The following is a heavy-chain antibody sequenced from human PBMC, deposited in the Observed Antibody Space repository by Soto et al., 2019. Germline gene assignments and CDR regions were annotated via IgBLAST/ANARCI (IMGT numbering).Heavy chain of an antibody. CDR1: GFTFSNYW. J-gene: IGHJ4*02. D-gene: IGHD3-10*01. V-gene: IGHV3-7*01. CDR2: IKQDGSEK. CDR3: ARVEGGYYGSGSYGFDY. Sequence: EVQLVESGGGLVQPGGSLSLSCAASGFTFSNYWMTWVRQAPGKGLEWVANIKQDGSEKYYVDSVKGRSTISRDNAKNSVYLNMDSRRVEDTAVYYCARVEGGYYGSGSYGFDYWGQGSLVTVSS.